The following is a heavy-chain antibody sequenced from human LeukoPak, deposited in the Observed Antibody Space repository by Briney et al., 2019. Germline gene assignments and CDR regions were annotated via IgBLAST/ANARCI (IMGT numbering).Heavy chain of an antibody. J-gene: IGHJ4*02. CDR2: ITANGGGA. CDR1: GFTFSSYA. Sequence: SLRLSCAASGFTFSSYAMSWVGQAPGKGLEGVSSITANGGGAYYADSVKGRFSISRDNSRNTLYLQVTSLRAEDTAVYYCAKLTSDTMVRGVTTDYWGQGTLVTVSS. D-gene: IGHD3-10*01. V-gene: IGHV3-23*01. CDR3: AKLTSDTMVRGVTTDY.